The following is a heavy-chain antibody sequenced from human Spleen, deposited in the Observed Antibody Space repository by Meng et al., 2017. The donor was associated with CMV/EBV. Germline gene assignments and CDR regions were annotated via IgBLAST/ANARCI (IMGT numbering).Heavy chain of an antibody. CDR2: ISGSGGST. D-gene: IGHD4-11*01. J-gene: IGHJ6*02. CDR1: AFTFSNYV. CDR3: VKGMYEYSNYDYGMDV. Sequence: GESLKISCAASAFTFSNYVMSWVRQAPGKGLEWVSTISGSGGSTFFADSVKGRFTISRDNSKNTLYLQMNSLRAEDTAVYYCVKGMYEYSNYDYGMDVWGQGTTVTVSS. V-gene: IGHV3-23*01.